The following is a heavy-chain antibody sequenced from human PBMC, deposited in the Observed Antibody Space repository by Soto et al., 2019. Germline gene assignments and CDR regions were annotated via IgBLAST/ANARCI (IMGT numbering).Heavy chain of an antibody. Sequence: SETLSLTCTVSGGSISSYYWSWIRQPPGKGLEWIGYIYYSGSTNYNPSLKSRVTISVDTSKNQFSLKLSSVTAADTAVYYCARGNGDYTGYYYYMDVWGKGTTVTVSS. CDR1: GGSISSYY. CDR3: ARGNGDYTGYYYYMDV. CDR2: IYYSGST. J-gene: IGHJ6*03. D-gene: IGHD4-17*01. V-gene: IGHV4-59*08.